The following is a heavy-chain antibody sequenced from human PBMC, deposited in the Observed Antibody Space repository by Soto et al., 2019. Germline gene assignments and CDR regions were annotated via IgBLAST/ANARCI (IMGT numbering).Heavy chain of an antibody. V-gene: IGHV4-4*02. D-gene: IGHD6-19*01. Sequence: SSIRKTPGKGLEWIGEIYHSGSTNYNPSLKSRVTISVDKSKNQFSLKLSSVTAADTAVYYCARVRYSSGWGGYYFDFWGQGTLVTVPS. CDR2: IYHSGST. J-gene: IGHJ4*02. CDR3: ARVRYSSGWGGYYFDF.